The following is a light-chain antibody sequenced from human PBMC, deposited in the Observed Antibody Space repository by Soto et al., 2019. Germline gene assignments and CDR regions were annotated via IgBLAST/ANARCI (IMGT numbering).Light chain of an antibody. CDR2: GAS. J-gene: IGKJ3*01. CDR3: QQYGSSPFT. Sequence: EIVLTQSPGTLSLSPGGRATLSCRASQSVSSSYLAWYQQKPGQAPRLLIYGASSRATDIPDRFSGSGSGTDFTLTISRLEPEDFAVYYCQQYGSSPFTFGPGTKVDIK. CDR1: QSVSSSY. V-gene: IGKV3-20*01.